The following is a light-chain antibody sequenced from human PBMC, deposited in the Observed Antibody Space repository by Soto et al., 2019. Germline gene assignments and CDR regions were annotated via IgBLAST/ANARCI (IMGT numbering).Light chain of an antibody. Sequence: QSVLTQPPSASGTPGQRVTILCSGSSSNIGRNYVNWYLQVPGTAPKLVIFRDGQRPSGVPARFFGSKSGTSASLAISGLRSEDEADYYCAVWDQSLTGWVFGGGTKLTVL. CDR1: SSNIGRNY. CDR3: AVWDQSLTGWV. V-gene: IGLV1-47*01. CDR2: RDG. J-gene: IGLJ3*02.